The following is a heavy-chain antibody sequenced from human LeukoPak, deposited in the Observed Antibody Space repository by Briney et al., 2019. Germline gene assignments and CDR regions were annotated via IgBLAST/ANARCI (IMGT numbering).Heavy chain of an antibody. CDR1: GFTFSSYS. CDR2: ISSSSSYI. Sequence: GGSLRLSCAASGFTFSSYSMNWVRQAPGKGLEWVSSISSSSSYIYYADSVKGRFTISRDNAKNLLYLQMNSLRAEDTAVYYCAKDRVDGSGSQFDSWGQGSLVIVSS. D-gene: IGHD3-10*01. CDR3: AKDRVDGSGSQFDS. V-gene: IGHV3-21*01. J-gene: IGHJ4*02.